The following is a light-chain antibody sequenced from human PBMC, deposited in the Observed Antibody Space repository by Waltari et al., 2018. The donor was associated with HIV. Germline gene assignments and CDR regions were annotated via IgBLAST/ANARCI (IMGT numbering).Light chain of an antibody. Sequence: EIVLTQSPGTLSLSPGERATLSCRASQSVSSSYLAWYQQKPGQAPRLLIYAASSRATGVPDRFSGSASGVDFTVTISRLEPEDFAVYYCQHFGTSPPRYTFGQGTKLELK. V-gene: IGKV3-20*01. CDR3: QHFGTSPPRYT. CDR2: AAS. J-gene: IGKJ2*01. CDR1: QSVSSSY.